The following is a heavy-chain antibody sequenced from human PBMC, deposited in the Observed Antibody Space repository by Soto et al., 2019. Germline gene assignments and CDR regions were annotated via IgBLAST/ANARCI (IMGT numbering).Heavy chain of an antibody. V-gene: IGHV3-23*01. Sequence: PGGSLRLSCAASGFTFSSYAMSWVRQPPGKGLEWVSAIGGSGANTHYADSVMGRFTISRDNSKNTLYLQMNSLRAEDTAVYYCAKVNDFWSGYHPWGQGTLVTVSS. J-gene: IGHJ4*02. CDR2: IGGSGANT. D-gene: IGHD3-3*01. CDR1: GFTFSSYA. CDR3: AKVNDFWSGYHP.